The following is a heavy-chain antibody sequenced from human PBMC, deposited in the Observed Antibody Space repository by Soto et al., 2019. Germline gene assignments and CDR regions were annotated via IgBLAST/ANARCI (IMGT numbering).Heavy chain of an antibody. CDR1: GDSISSPKW. CDR2: LLHSGTT. D-gene: IGHD6-19*01. J-gene: IGHJ3*01. V-gene: IGHV4-4*02. Sequence: QVQLQESGPGLVKPSGTLSLTCAVSGDSISSPKWWTWLRQPPGKGLEWIGDLLHSGTTNYNPSLNSRGTLSVDKPQTHFTLKLTSVTAADTAIYYCAYSSGWYRHDVWGQGTSVTVSS. CDR3: AYSSGWYRHDV.